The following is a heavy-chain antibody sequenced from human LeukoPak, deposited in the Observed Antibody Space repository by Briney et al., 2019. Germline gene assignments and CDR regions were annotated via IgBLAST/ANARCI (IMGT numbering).Heavy chain of an antibody. Sequence: PSDTLSLTCNVSGASVTSSYWAWVRQPPGKGLDWIGDIFFSLSTTYGPAFASRATISLDTSKNQFSLILTSVTAADTASYYCARRRDGHNGWFDSWGQGTVVPVFS. J-gene: IGHJ5*01. CDR1: GASVTSSY. D-gene: IGHD5-24*01. CDR2: IFFSLST. CDR3: ARRRDGHNGWFDS. V-gene: IGHV4-59*02.